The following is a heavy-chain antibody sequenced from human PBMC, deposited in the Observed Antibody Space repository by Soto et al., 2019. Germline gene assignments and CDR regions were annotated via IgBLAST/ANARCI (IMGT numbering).Heavy chain of an antibody. V-gene: IGHV1-69*13. J-gene: IGHJ6*02. CDR2: IIPIFGTA. CDR1: GGTFSSYA. CDR3: ARDISGSKTYYYYGMDV. Sequence: SVKVSCKASGGTFSSYAISWVRQAPGQGLEWMGGIIPIFGTANYAQKFQGRVTITADESTSTAYMELSSLRSEDTAVYYCARDISGSKTYYYYGMDVWGQGTTVTISS. D-gene: IGHD1-26*01.